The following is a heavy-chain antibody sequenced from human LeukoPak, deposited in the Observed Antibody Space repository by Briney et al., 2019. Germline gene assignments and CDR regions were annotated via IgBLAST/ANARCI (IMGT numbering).Heavy chain of an antibody. V-gene: IGHV3-33*06. CDR3: AKDARVTGYSSGWSDFDY. J-gene: IGHJ4*02. CDR2: IWYDGSNK. Sequence: GGSLRLSCAASGFTFSSYEMNWVRQAPGKGLEWVAVIWYDGSNKYYADSVKGRFTISRDNSKNTLYLQMNSLRAEDTAVYYCAKDARVTGYSSGWSDFDYWGQGTLVTVSS. CDR1: GFTFSSYE. D-gene: IGHD6-19*01.